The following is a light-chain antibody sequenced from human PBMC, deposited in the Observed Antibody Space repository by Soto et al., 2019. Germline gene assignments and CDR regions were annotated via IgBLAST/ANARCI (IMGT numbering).Light chain of an antibody. V-gene: IGLV1-44*01. CDR3: AAWDVRLVV. CDR1: SSNIGTNT. CDR2: SDN. Sequence: QSVLTQPPSASGTPGQRVTISCSGSSSNIGTNTVIWYQQLPGAAPKLLIYSDNQRPSGVPDRFAGSKSGTSASLAISGLQSEDEGDYYCAAWDVRLVVFGGGTKVTVL. J-gene: IGLJ2*01.